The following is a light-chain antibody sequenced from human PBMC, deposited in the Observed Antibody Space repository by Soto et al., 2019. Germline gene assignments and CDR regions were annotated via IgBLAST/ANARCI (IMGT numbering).Light chain of an antibody. Sequence: DIQMTQSPSSLSASAVDRVTSTFLASQSISSYLNWYQQQPGKAPKLLISTASLLESGVPSRFRGSGSGTHFTLTISSLQPEDYATYYCQQSYSTPQTFGQGSKVDIK. V-gene: IGKV1-39*01. J-gene: IGKJ1*01. CDR1: QSISSY. CDR2: TAS. CDR3: QQSYSTPQT.